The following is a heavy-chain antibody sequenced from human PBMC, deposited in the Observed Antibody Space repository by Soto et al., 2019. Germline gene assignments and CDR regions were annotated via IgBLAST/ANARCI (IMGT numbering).Heavy chain of an antibody. CDR2: ISSSGSTI. Sequence: GGSLRLSCAASGFTFSDYYMSWIRQAPGKGLEWVSYISSSGSTIYYADSVKGRFTISRDNAKNSLYLQMNSLRAEDTAVYYCASQLERRWEWIPAPPAYFGGQGTLVTVSS. J-gene: IGHJ4*02. CDR3: ASQLERRWEWIPAPPAYF. CDR1: GFTFSDYY. V-gene: IGHV3-11*01. D-gene: IGHD1-1*01.